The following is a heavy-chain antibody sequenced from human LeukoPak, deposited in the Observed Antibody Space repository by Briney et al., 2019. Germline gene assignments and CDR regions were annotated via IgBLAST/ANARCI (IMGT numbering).Heavy chain of an antibody. V-gene: IGHV3-15*01. J-gene: IGHJ4*02. CDR2: IKSKADGGAT. CDR1: GFTFSNAW. D-gene: IGHD3-3*01. CDR3: VGNFLGY. Sequence: GGSLTLSCAASGFTFSNAWMSWVRQAPGKGLEWVGRIKSKADGGATDYTAPVNGRFTISRDDSKNTLYLQMNSLKTEDTAVYYCVGNFLGYWGQGTLVTVSS.